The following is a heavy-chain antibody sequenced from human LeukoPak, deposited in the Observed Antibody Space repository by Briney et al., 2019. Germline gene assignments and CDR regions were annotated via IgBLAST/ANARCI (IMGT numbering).Heavy chain of an antibody. V-gene: IGHV1-69*13. J-gene: IGHJ6*02. CDR1: GYTFTSYG. CDR3: ARSRGSSWSRVGYYYYGMDV. D-gene: IGHD6-13*01. Sequence: EASVKVSCKASGYTFTSYGISWVRQAPGQGLEWMGGVIPIFGTANYAQKFQGRVTITADESTSTAYMELSSLRSEDTAVYYCARSRGSSWSRVGYYYYGMDVWGQGTTVTVSS. CDR2: VIPIFGTA.